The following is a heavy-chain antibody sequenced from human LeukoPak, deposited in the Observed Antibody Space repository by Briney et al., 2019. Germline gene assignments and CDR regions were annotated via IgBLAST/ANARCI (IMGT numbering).Heavy chain of an antibody. Sequence: ASVKVSCKASGYTFTGYYMHWVRQAPGQGLEWMGRINPNSGGTNYAQKFQGRVTMTSDTSISTAYMELSRLRSDDTAVYYCARDSRLRLGELSSEIDYWGQGTLVTVSS. J-gene: IGHJ4*02. CDR2: INPNSGGT. D-gene: IGHD3-16*02. CDR3: ARDSRLRLGELSSEIDY. CDR1: GYTFTGYY. V-gene: IGHV1-2*06.